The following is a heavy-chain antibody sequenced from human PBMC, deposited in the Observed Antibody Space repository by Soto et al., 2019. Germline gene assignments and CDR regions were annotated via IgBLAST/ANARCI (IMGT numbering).Heavy chain of an antibody. CDR1: GFQFSSYE. CDR2: ISHSGATI. V-gene: IGHV3-48*03. D-gene: IGHD6-6*01. J-gene: IGHJ3*01. Sequence: EVQLAESGGGLVQPGGSLRLSCAASGFQFSSYEMNWVRQAPGKGLEWVAHISHSGATIFYTDSVKGRFTISRDNTNNSRSLQMNSLRADDTAIYYCARGAFWYTTSTTDDAFDVWGQGTVVTDSS. CDR3: ARGAFWYTTSTTDDAFDV.